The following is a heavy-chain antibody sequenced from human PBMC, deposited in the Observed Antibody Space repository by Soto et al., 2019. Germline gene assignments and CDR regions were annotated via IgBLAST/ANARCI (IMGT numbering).Heavy chain of an antibody. V-gene: IGHV3-74*01. CDR1: GFTVSNSW. CDR2: INNDGSAT. CDR3: ATTFAY. J-gene: IGHJ4*02. D-gene: IGHD3-3*01. Sequence: GGSLRLSCAVSGFTVSNSWMHWVRQAPGEGLVWVSAINNDGSATFYADSVKGRFAISRDNARNTLFLQVNSLRAEDTGVYYCATTFAYWGQGTLVTVSS.